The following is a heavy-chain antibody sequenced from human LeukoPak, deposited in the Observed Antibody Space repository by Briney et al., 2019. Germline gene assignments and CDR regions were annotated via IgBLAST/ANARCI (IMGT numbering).Heavy chain of an antibody. J-gene: IGHJ4*02. D-gene: IGHD2-21*02. CDR2: IYYSGST. V-gene: IGHV4-30-4*08. Sequence: PSETLSLTCTVSGGSISSGGYYWSWIRQHPGKGLEWIGYIYYSGSTYYNPSLKSRVTISVDTSKNQFSLKLSSVTAADTAVYYCARVEVVTEDFDYWGQGTLVTVSS. CDR1: GGSISSGGYY. CDR3: ARVEVVTEDFDY.